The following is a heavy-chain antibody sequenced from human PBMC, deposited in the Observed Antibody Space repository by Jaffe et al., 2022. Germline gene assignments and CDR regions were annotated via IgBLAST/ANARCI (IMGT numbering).Heavy chain of an antibody. CDR1: GFTFSSYS. CDR2: ISSSSSTI. D-gene: IGHD2-15*01. CDR3: ARDLGYCSGGSCYRGGDSFDY. J-gene: IGHJ4*02. V-gene: IGHV3-48*01. Sequence: EVQLVESGGGLVQPGGSLRLSCAASGFTFSSYSMNWVRQAPGKGLEWVSYISSSSSTIYYADSVKGRFTISRDNAKNSLYLQMNSLRAEDTAVYYCARDLGYCSGGSCYRGGDSFDYWGQGTLVTVSS.